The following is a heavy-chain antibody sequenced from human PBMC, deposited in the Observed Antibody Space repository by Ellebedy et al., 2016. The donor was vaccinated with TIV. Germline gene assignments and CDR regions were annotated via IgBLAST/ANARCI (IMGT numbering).Heavy chain of an antibody. V-gene: IGHV4-59*13. J-gene: IGHJ4*02. CDR3: TRGGAWSGAAGLSDF. D-gene: IGHD3-3*01. Sequence: SETLSLTXTVSGGSITPYFWSWIRQPPGKGLEYIGYIFYTGTTNYNPSLRSRVTISVDTSKNQFSLQLTSVTAADTAVYYCTRGGAWSGAAGLSDFWGQGALVNVSS. CDR1: GGSITPYF. CDR2: IFYTGTT.